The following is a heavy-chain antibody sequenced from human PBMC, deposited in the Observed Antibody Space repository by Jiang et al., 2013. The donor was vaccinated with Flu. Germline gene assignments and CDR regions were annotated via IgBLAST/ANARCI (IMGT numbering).Heavy chain of an antibody. CDR2: IYTSGST. CDR3: ARDTYYDSSGYLIGWYFDL. J-gene: IGHJ2*01. V-gene: IGHV4-4*07. Sequence: GSGLVKPSETLSLTCTVSGGSISSYYWSWIRQPAGKGLEWIGRIYTSGSTNYNPSLKSRVTMSVDTSKNQFSLKLSSVTAADTAVYYCARDTYYDSSGYLIGWYFDLWGRGTLVTVSS. D-gene: IGHD3-22*01. CDR1: GGSISSYY.